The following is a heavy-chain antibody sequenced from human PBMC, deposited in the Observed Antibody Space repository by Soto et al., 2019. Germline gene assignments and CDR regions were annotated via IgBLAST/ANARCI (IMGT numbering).Heavy chain of an antibody. V-gene: IGHV4-30-4*01. J-gene: IGHJ4*02. CDR2: IYNSGST. D-gene: IGHD3-22*01. CDR3: ARTDSSGYYAPFFFDY. CDR1: GGSISSGDYY. Sequence: PSETLSLTCTVSGGSISSGDYYWSWIRQPPGKGLKWIGYIYNSGSTYYNPSLKSRVTISVDTSKNQFSLKLSFVTAADTVVYYCARTDSSGYYAPFFFDYWGQGTLVTVSS.